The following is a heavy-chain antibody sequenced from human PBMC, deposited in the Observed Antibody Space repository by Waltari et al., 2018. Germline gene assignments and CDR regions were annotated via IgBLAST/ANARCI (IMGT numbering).Heavy chain of an antibody. Sequence: QPGASLRLSCAASGFTLNNNYMSWVRQAPGKGLEGVSVIYAGSGGTFYAESVKGRFTISRDNSKNTLYLDLNRLTAEDTAVYYCARAGLGSPLQWLQLLDSWGRGTLVTVSS. V-gene: IGHV3-53*01. J-gene: IGHJ4*02. CDR2: IYAGSGGT. CDR3: ARAGLGSPLQWLQLLDS. CDR1: GFTLNNNY. D-gene: IGHD5-12*01.